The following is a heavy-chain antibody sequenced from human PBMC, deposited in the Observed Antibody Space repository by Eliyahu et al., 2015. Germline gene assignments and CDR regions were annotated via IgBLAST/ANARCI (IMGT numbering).Heavy chain of an antibody. CDR1: GGSIINFY. CDR2: IYYSGST. V-gene: IGHV4-59*01. CDR3: ARAPINYYGSKNTPWSGAMDV. J-gene: IGHJ6*02. Sequence: QVQLQESGPGLVKPSETLSLICTVSGGSIINFYWIWIRQPPGKGLEWIGHIYYSGSTSYNPSLKSRVTISVDTSKNQFSLTLNSMTAADAAVYYCARAPINYYGSKNTPWSGAMDVWGQGTTVTVSS. D-gene: IGHD3-10*01.